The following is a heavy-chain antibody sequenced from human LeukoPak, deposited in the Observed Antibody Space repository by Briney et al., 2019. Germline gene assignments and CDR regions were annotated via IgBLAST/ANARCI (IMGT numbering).Heavy chain of an antibody. CDR1: GFTFSGSA. Sequence: GGSLKLSCAASGFTFSGSAMHWVRQASGKGLEWVGRIRSKANSYATAYAASVKGRFTISRDDSKNTAYLQMNSPKTEDTTVYYCTTRLAPPFDYYYYGMDVWGQGTTVTVSS. V-gene: IGHV3-73*01. CDR2: IRSKANSYAT. CDR3: TTRLAPPFDYYYYGMDV. J-gene: IGHJ6*02. D-gene: IGHD3-16*01.